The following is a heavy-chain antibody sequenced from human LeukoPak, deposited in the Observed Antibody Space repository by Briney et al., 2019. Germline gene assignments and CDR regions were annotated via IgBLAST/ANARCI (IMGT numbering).Heavy chain of an antibody. CDR1: GGSISSYY. CDR2: IYTSGST. J-gene: IGHJ5*02. V-gene: IGHV4-4*09. CDR3: ARHPRITMVRGVSGWFDP. D-gene: IGHD3-10*01. Sequence: SETLSLTCTVSGGSISSYYWSWIRQPPGKGLERIGYIYTSGSTNYNPSLKSRVTISVDTSKNQFSLKLSSVTAADTAVNYCARHPRITMVRGVSGWFDPWGQGTLVTVSS.